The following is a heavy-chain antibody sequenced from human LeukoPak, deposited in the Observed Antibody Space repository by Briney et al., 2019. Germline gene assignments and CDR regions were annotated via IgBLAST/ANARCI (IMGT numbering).Heavy chain of an antibody. J-gene: IGHJ6*03. Sequence: GGSLRLSCAASGFTFSSYEMNWVRQAPGKGLEWVSYISSSGSTIYYADSVKGRFTISRDNAKNSLYLQMNSLRAEDTAVYYCARDLRTTWAQYYYYMDVWGKGTTVTISS. CDR3: ARDLRTTWAQYYYYMDV. CDR1: GFTFSSYE. D-gene: IGHD7-27*01. CDR2: ISSSGSTI. V-gene: IGHV3-48*03.